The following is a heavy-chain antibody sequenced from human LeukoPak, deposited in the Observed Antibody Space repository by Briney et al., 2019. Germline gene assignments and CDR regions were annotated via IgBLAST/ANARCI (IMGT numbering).Heavy chain of an antibody. CDR1: GFTFSSYA. CDR3: ATDRGGYGSGSYDY. CDR2: ISGSGGST. J-gene: IGHJ4*02. D-gene: IGHD3-10*01. V-gene: IGHV3-23*01. Sequence: GGSLRLSCAASGFTFSSYAMSWVRQAPGKGLEWVSAISGSGGSTYYADSVKGRFTISRDKSKNTLYLQMNSLRAEDTAVYYCATDRGGYGSGSYDYWGQGTLVTVSS.